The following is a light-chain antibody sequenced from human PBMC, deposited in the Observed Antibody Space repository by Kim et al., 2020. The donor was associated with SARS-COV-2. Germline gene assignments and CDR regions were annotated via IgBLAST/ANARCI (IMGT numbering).Light chain of an antibody. V-gene: IGKV3-15*01. J-gene: IGKJ1*01. CDR1: QSVSSN. CDR3: QQYNKWPPWT. CDR2: GAS. Sequence: SPAERATRSRRASQSVSSNLASYQQKPGQAPRLLIYGASTRATGIPARFSGSGSGTEFTLTISSLQSEDFAVYYCQQYNKWPPWTFGQGTKVDIK.